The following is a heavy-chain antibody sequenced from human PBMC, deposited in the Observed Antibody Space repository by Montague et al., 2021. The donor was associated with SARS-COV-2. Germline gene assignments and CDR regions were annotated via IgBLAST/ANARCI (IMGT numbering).Heavy chain of an antibody. J-gene: IGHJ6*02. CDR3: TREKDIVVVVAATPYGMDV. D-gene: IGHD2-15*01. V-gene: IGHV3-49*04. CDR1: GFTFGDYA. CDR2: IRSKAYGGTT. Sequence: SLRLSCVASGFTFGDYAMSWVRQAPGKGLEWVGFIRSKAYGGTTEYAASVKGRFTISRDDSKSIAYLQMNSLKTEDTAVYYCTREKDIVVVVAATPYGMDVWGQGTTVTVSS.